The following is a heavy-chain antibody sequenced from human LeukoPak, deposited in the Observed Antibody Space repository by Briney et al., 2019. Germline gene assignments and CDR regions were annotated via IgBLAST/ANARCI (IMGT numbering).Heavy chain of an antibody. J-gene: IGHJ4*02. CDR3: ARGPAAAIDY. V-gene: IGHV3-48*02. Sequence: GGSLRLSCAASGFTFNSYSMNWVRQAPGKGLEWVSYISSSSYTIYYADSMKGRFIISRDNGKNSLYLQMNSLRDEDTAIYYCARGPAAAIDYWGQGTLVTASS. D-gene: IGHD2-2*01. CDR2: ISSSSYTI. CDR1: GFTFNSYS.